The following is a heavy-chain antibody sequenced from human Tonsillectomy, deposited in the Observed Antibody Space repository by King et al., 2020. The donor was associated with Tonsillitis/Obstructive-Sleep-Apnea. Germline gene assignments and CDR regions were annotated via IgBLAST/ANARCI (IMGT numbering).Heavy chain of an antibody. CDR1: GFTFSSYE. J-gene: IGHJ4*02. CDR2: ISSSGSTI. Sequence: QLVQSGGGLVQPGGSLRLSCAASGFTFSSYEMNWVRQAPGKGLEWVSYISSSGSTIYYADSVKGRLTISRDNAKNSLYLQMNSLRAEDTAVYYCARDLIGGYCYWGQGTLVTVSS. D-gene: IGHD2-15*01. CDR3: ARDLIGGYCY. V-gene: IGHV3-48*03.